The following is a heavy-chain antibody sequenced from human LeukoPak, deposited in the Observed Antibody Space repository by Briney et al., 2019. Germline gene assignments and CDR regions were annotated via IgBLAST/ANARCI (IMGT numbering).Heavy chain of an antibody. CDR1: RFTFSNYS. Sequence: GGSLRLSCAASRFTFSNYSMNWVRQAPGKGLEWVSSISRGSGHIYYADSVKGRFTISRDNARNSLYLQMNSLRAEDTAIYYCARDVLYFGERAFDPWGQGTLVTVSS. CDR3: ARDVLYFGERAFDP. D-gene: IGHD3-10*01. J-gene: IGHJ5*02. CDR2: ISRGSGHI. V-gene: IGHV3-21*01.